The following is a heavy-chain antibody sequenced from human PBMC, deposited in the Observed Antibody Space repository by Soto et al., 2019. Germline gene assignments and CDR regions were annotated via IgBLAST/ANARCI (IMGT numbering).Heavy chain of an antibody. J-gene: IGHJ4*02. Sequence: QVQLVQSGAEVKKPGSSVKVSCKASGGTFSSYAISWVRQAPGQGLEWMGGILPIFGTANYAQKFQGRVTITADESTTTAYMELSSLTSEDTAVYYCARDSDDYGDDDPAGLDYWGQGTLVTVSS. CDR2: ILPIFGTA. V-gene: IGHV1-69*01. CDR1: GGTFSSYA. D-gene: IGHD4-17*01. CDR3: ARDSDDYGDDDPAGLDY.